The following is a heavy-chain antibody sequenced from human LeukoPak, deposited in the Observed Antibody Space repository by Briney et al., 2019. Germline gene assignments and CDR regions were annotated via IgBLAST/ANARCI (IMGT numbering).Heavy chain of an antibody. CDR2: INPNSGGT. J-gene: IGHJ5*02. CDR1: GYTFTGYY. V-gene: IGHV1-2*02. Sequence: ASVKVSCKASGYTFTGYYMHWVRQAPGQGLEWMGWINPNSGGTNYAQKFQGRVTMTRDTSISTAYMELSRLRSDDTAVYYCARDLGISLRRGYSYGHNRFDPWGQGTLVTVSS. CDR3: ARDLGISLRRGYSYGHNRFDP. D-gene: IGHD5-18*01.